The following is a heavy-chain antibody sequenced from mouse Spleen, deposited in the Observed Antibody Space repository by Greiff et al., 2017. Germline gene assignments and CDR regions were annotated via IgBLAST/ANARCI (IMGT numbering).Heavy chain of an antibody. CDR1: GYTFTSYD. J-gene: IGHJ2*01. CDR3: ARNDGYSRDY. Sequence: QVHVKQSGPELVKPGASVKLSCKASGYTFTSYDINWVKQRPGQGLEWIGWIYPRDGSTKYNEKFKGKATLTVDTSSSTAYMELHSLTSEDSAVYFCARNDGYSRDYWGQGTTLTVSS. V-gene: IGHV1-85*01. D-gene: IGHD2-3*01. CDR2: IYPRDGST.